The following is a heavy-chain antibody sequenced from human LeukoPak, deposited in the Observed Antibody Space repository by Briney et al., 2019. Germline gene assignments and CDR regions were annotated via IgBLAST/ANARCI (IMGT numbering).Heavy chain of an antibody. Sequence: GGSLRLSCAASGFTFNNYGMHWVRQAPGKGLEWLAFIRYDGSNTYYADSVKGRFTVSRDDSKNTLYLQMNSLRAEDTAVYYCAELGITMIGGVWGKGTTVTISS. V-gene: IGHV3-30*02. J-gene: IGHJ6*04. D-gene: IGHD3-10*02. CDR3: AELGITMIGGV. CDR2: IRYDGSNT. CDR1: GFTFNNYG.